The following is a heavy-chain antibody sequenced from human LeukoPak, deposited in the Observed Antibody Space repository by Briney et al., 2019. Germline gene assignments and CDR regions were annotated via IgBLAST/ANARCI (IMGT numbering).Heavy chain of an antibody. V-gene: IGHV3-15*01. D-gene: IGHD5-18*01. CDR2: IKSKTDGGTT. J-gene: IGHJ4*02. CDR3: NALDTAMVTGVDY. CDR1: GFTFSNAW. Sequence: PGGSLRLSCAASGFTFSNAWMSWVRQAPGKGLEWVGRIKSKTDGGTTDYAAPVKGRFTISRDDSKNTLYLRMNSLKTEDTAVYYCNALDTAMVTGVDYWGQGTLVTVSS.